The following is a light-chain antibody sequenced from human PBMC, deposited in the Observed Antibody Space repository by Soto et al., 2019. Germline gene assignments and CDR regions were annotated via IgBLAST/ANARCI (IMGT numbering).Light chain of an antibody. V-gene: IGKV3-20*01. CDR3: HQYGSSPLT. CDR2: GAS. Sequence: EIVLTQSPGTLSLSPGGRATLSCRASQSVSSSYLAWYQQKPGQPPRLLIYGASSRATGIPDRFSGSGSGTDFTLTISRLEPEDFAVYYCHQYGSSPLTFGGGTKVEIK. J-gene: IGKJ4*01. CDR1: QSVSSSY.